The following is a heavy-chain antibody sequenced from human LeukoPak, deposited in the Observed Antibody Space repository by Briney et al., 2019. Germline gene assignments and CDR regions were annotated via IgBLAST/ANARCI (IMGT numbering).Heavy chain of an antibody. CDR1: VGSISSYY. Sequence: NPSETLSLTCTVSVGSISSYYRSWIRQPPGKGLEWIGYIYYSGSTSYNPSLKSRVTISVDTSKNQFSLKLSSVTAADTAVYYCGRHLLSSWPCVDGMDVWGQGTTVTVSS. J-gene: IGHJ6*02. V-gene: IGHV4-59*08. CDR2: IYYSGST. CDR3: GRHLLSSWPCVDGMDV. D-gene: IGHD6-13*01.